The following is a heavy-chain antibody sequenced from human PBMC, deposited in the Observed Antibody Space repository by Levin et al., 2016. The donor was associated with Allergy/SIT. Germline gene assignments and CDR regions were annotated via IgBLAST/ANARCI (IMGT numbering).Heavy chain of an antibody. J-gene: IGHJ6*02. V-gene: IGHV1-18*04. CDR3: ARVAPYEPYDFWSGIYYYYGMDV. CDR2: ISAYNGNT. Sequence: ASVKVSCKASGYTFTSYGISWVRQAPGQGLEWMGWISAYNGNTNYAQKLQGRVTMTTDTSTSTAYMELRSLRSDDTAVYYCARVAPYEPYDFWSGIYYYYGMDVWGQGTTVTVSS. CDR1: GYTFTSYG. D-gene: IGHD3-3*01.